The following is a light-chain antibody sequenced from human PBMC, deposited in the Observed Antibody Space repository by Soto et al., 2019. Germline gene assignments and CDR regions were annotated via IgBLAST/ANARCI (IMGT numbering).Light chain of an antibody. J-gene: IGKJ1*01. CDR3: QQFNNWPRT. V-gene: IGKV3D-15*01. CDR2: GAS. Sequence: EIVLTQSPGTLSLSPGERATLSCGASQSVSSYLAWYQQKPGQAPRLLIYGASSRATGIPDRFSGSGSGTDFTLTISSLQSEDFAVYYCQQFNNWPRTFGQGTKVDI. CDR1: QSVSSY.